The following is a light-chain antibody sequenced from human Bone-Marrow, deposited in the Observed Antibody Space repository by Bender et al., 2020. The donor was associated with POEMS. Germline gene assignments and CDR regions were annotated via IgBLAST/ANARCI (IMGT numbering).Light chain of an antibody. CDR1: KLGDKH. Sequence: SYDLTQPPSVSVSPGQTATITCSGDKLGDKHVYWYQQRPGQAPVLVIYQDNKRPSGIPERFSGSNSGNTATLTISGAQALDEADYYCQAWHDNIIFGGGTKLTVL. CDR3: QAWHDNII. J-gene: IGLJ2*01. V-gene: IGLV3-1*01. CDR2: QDN.